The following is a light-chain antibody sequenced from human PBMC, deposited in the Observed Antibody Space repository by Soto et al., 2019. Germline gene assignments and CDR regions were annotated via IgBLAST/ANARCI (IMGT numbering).Light chain of an antibody. V-gene: IGLV2-14*01. CDR1: SCNVGGYHY. J-gene: IGLJ1*01. CDR3: SSSTGSSTQV. Sequence: QSALTQPASVSGALGQSVTISCTGSSCNVGGYHYVSWYHQYPGKAPKLIIYEDSNRPSGVANRFSGSKSGHTASLPITGRQAEDEADDYCSSSTGSSTQVFGTGTKVTVL. CDR2: EDS.